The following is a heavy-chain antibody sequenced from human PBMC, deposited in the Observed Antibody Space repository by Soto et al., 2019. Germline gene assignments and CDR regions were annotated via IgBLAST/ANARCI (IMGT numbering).Heavy chain of an antibody. CDR3: ARDVLEWLSKPYYYYYGMDV. CDR1: GFTFSSYA. J-gene: IGHJ6*02. V-gene: IGHV3-30-3*01. Sequence: GGSLRLSCAASGFTFSSYAMHWVRQAPGKGLEWVAVISYDGSNKYYADSVKGRFTISRDNSKNTLYLQMNSLRAEDTAVYYCARDVLEWLSKPYYYYYGMDVWGQGTTVTVSS. CDR2: ISYDGSNK. D-gene: IGHD3-3*01.